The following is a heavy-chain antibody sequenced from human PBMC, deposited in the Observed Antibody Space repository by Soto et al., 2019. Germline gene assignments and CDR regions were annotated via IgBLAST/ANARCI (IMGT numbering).Heavy chain of an antibody. CDR1: GFSFSSYG. CDR2: ISCDGSNI. J-gene: IGHJ4*02. V-gene: IGHV3-30*03. CDR3: VAGPYFCDY. Sequence: QVQLVESGGGVVQPGRSLRLSCAASGFSFSSYGMQWVRQAPGKGLEWVAGISCDGSNIYYADSVKDRFTISRDKSKKTRYLQMNSLRADDTAVYYCVAGPYFCDYCGQGTLVTVSS.